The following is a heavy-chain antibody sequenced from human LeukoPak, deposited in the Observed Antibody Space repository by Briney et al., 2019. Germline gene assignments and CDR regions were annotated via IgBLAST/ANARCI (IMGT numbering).Heavy chain of an antibody. Sequence: GRSLRLSCAASGFTFSNYGMHWVRQTPGKGLGWVAVVFYDGSNKHYADFVRGRFTISRDNSKNTLYLQMNDLRAEDTAVYYCARDQAYYFSFADYWGQGNLVTVSS. CDR3: ARDQAYYFSFADY. CDR1: GFTFSNYG. V-gene: IGHV3-33*01. J-gene: IGHJ4*02. CDR2: VFYDGSNK. D-gene: IGHD2/OR15-2a*01.